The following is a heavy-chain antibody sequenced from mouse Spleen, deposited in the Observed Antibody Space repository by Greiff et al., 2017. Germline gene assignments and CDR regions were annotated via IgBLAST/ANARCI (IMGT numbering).Heavy chain of an antibody. CDR2: ISSGGSYT. V-gene: IGHV5-6*01. Sequence: EVTLVESGGDLVKPGGSLKLSCAASGFTFSSYGMSWVRQTPDKRLEWVATISSGGSYTYYPDSVKGRFTISRDNAKNTLYLQMSSLKSEDTAMYYCARHRYDGDYYAMDYWGQGTSVTVSS. J-gene: IGHJ4*01. CDR1: GFTFSSYG. CDR3: ARHRYDGDYYAMDY. D-gene: IGHD2-14*01.